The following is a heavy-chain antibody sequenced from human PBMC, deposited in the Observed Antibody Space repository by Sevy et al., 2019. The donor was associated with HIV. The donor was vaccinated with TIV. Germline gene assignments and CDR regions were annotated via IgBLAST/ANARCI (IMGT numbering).Heavy chain of an antibody. CDR2: ISGSGGST. V-gene: IGHV3-23*01. CDR3: AKDHLAVAGFYFDY. D-gene: IGHD6-19*01. CDR1: GFTFSSYA. Sequence: GGSLRLSCAASGFTFSSYAMSWVRQAPGKGLEWVSAISGSGGSTYYADSVKGRFTISRDNSKNTLYLQMNSLRAEDTASSYCAKDHLAVAGFYFDYWGQGTLVTVSS. J-gene: IGHJ4*02.